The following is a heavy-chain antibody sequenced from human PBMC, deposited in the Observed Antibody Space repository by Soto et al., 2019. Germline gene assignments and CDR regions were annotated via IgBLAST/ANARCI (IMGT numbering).Heavy chain of an antibody. CDR1: GFTFSNYG. D-gene: IGHD3-3*01. CDR3: XRVDRYYGMDV. V-gene: IGHV3-33*01. Sequence: QVQLVESGGGVVQPGRSLRLSCAASGFTFSNYGLHWVRQAPGKGLEWVADIWYDGRSKNXXXSVKGRFTISRDNSKXXXXXXXXXXXXXXXXXXXXXRVDRYYGMDVWGQGTTVTVSS. J-gene: IGHJ6*02. CDR2: IWYDGRSK.